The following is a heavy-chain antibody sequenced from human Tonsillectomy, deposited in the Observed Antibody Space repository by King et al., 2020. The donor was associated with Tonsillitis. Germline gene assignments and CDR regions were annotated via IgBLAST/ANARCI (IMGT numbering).Heavy chain of an antibody. CDR3: ETDLRGIPSYSSGLYSDY. CDR1: GFTFSSYS. V-gene: IGHV3-48*01. CDR2: ISSSSNTI. D-gene: IGHD6-19*01. J-gene: IGHJ4*02. Sequence: VQLVESGGGLVQPGGSLRLSCAASGFTFSSYSMNWVRQAPGKGLEWVSYISSSSNTIYYADSVKGRFTISRDNAKNSLYLQMNSLRAEDTAVYYCETDLRGIPSYSSGLYSDYWGQGTLDTASS.